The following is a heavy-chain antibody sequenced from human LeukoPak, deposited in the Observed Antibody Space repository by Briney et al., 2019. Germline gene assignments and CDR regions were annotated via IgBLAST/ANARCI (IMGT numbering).Heavy chain of an antibody. Sequence: GGSLRLSCAAYGFTFSSYGMHWVRQAPGKGLEWVAFIRYDGSNKYYADSVKGRFTISRDNSRNTLYLQMNSLRAEDTAVYYCAKDLTVTTPFDYWGQGTLVTVSS. CDR2: IRYDGSNK. D-gene: IGHD4-17*01. CDR3: AKDLTVTTPFDY. CDR1: GFTFSSYG. V-gene: IGHV3-30*02. J-gene: IGHJ4*02.